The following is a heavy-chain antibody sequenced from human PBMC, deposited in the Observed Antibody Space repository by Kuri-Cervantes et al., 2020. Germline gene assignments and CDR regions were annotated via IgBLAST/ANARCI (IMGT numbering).Heavy chain of an antibody. Sequence: GESLKISCAASGFTFSSYGMHWVRQTPGRGLEWVAVMSYDGTKKYYADSVKGRFTISRDNSKNTLYLQMNSLRAEDTAVYHCVKDHTYSGNPGPIDWGQGTLVTVSS. CDR3: VKDHTYSGNPGPID. J-gene: IGHJ4*02. CDR1: GFTFSSYG. V-gene: IGHV3-30*18. D-gene: IGHD6-19*01. CDR2: MSYDGTKK.